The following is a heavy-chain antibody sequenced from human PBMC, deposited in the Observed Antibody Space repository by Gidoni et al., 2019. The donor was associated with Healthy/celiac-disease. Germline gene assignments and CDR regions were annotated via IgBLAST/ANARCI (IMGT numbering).Heavy chain of an antibody. Sequence: QVQLVESGGGVVQPGGSLRLSCAASGFTFSSYGMHWVRQAPGKGLEWVAFIRYDGSNKYYADSVKGRFTISRDNSKNTLYLQMNSLRAEDTAVYYCAKDLRLQFDYWGQGTLVTVSS. D-gene: IGHD4-4*01. J-gene: IGHJ4*02. CDR2: IRYDGSNK. CDR1: GFTFSSYG. CDR3: AKDLRLQFDY. V-gene: IGHV3-30*02.